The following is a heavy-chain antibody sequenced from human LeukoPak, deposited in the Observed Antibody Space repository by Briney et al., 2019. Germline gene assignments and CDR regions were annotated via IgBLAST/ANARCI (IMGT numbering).Heavy chain of an antibody. CDR3: ANGAAAGTPTIGDY. CDR1: GFTFSNAW. V-gene: IGHV3-23*01. CDR2: ISGSGENT. Sequence: GGSLRLSCAASGFTFSNAWMSWVRQAPGKGLEWVSVISGSGENTYYADSVKGRFTISRDNFKNTLYLQMNSLRAEDTAVYYCANGAAAGTPTIGDYWGQGTLVTVSS. J-gene: IGHJ4*02. D-gene: IGHD6-13*01.